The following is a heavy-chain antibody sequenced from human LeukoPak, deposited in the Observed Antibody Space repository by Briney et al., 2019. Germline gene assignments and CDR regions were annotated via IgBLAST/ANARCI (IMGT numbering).Heavy chain of an antibody. CDR2: INPGNGDT. J-gene: IGHJ4*02. D-gene: IGHD2-2*02. CDR3: TLYNY. Sequence: ASVKVSCKASGYTFTSYAMHWVRQAPGQRLEWMGCINPGNGDTKYSQEFQGRATITRDTSATTAYMELSSLRSDDMAVYYCTLYNYWGQGTLVTVSS. V-gene: IGHV1-3*03. CDR1: GYTFTSYA.